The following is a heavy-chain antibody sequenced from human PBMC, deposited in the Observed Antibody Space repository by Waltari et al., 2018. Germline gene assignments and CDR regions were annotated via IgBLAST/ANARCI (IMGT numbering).Heavy chain of an antibody. CDR1: GGSITTNYN. V-gene: IGHV4-39*01. D-gene: IGHD4-17*01. J-gene: IGHJ1*01. CDR2: MQYRGST. CDR3: GRIAFGDDGGYFQY. Sequence: QLQLQESGPGLVRPSETLSLTCTVSGGSITTNYNLAWIRQPPGKGLEWMGNMQYRGSTFYNPSLMSRVTISLDTSKNQCSLTLTSVDAADTAVYFCGRIAFGDDGGYFQYWGQGTLVTVSS.